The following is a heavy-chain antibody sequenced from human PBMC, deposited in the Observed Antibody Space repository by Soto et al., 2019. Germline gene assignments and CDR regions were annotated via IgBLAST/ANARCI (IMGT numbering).Heavy chain of an antibody. CDR2: INHSGST. Sequence: ASETLSLTCAVYGGSFSGYYWSWIRQPPGKGLEWIGEINHSGSTNYNPSLKSRVTISVDTSKNQFSLKLSSVTAADTAVYYCARERRYDFWSGYYDYGMDVWGQGTTVTVSS. V-gene: IGHV4-34*01. CDR1: GGSFSGYY. J-gene: IGHJ6*02. CDR3: ARERRYDFWSGYYDYGMDV. D-gene: IGHD3-3*01.